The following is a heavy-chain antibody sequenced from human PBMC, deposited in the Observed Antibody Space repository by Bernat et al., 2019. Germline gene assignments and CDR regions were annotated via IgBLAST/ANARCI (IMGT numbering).Heavy chain of an antibody. CDR3: ASSALYLDYYGSGSYAFDI. CDR2: INVGNGNT. Sequence: QVQLVQSGAEVKKPGASVKVSCKASGYTFTSYAMHWVRQAPGQRLEWMGWINVGNGNTKYSQKFQGRVTITRDTSASTAYMELSSLRSEDTAVYYCASSALYLDYYGSGSYAFDIWGQGTMVTVSS. J-gene: IGHJ3*02. D-gene: IGHD3-10*01. CDR1: GYTFTSYA. V-gene: IGHV1-3*01.